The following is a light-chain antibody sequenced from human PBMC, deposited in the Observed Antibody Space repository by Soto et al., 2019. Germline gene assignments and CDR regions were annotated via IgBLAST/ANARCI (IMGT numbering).Light chain of an antibody. Sequence: ETVMTQSPATLSVSPGERPTLSCRASQSVYSNLAWYQQKPGQAPRLLIYDASTRATGIPARFSGSGSGTEFTLTISSLQPEDFATYYCQQLNSYPLTFGGGTKVEIK. CDR1: QSVYSN. CDR3: QQLNSYPLT. CDR2: DAS. J-gene: IGKJ4*01. V-gene: IGKV3-15*01.